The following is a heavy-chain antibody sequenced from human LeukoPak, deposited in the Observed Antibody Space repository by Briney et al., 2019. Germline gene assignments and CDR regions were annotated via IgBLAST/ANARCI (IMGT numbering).Heavy chain of an antibody. D-gene: IGHD6-6*01. CDR2: ISGNGGST. CDR1: GFTFSSYA. V-gene: IGHV3-23*01. Sequence: PGGSLRLSCAASGFTFSSYAMSWVRQAPGKGLEWVSSISGNGGSTYYAVSVQGRFTISRGNSKNTLYLQMNSLKVEDTAVYYCAKNRWAARIIIDAFDIWGQGTMVTVSS. CDR3: AKNRWAARIIIDAFDI. J-gene: IGHJ3*02.